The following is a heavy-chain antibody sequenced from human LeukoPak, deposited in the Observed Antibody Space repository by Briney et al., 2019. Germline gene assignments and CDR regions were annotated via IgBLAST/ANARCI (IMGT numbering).Heavy chain of an antibody. Sequence: GASVKVSCKASGGTFSSYAISWVRQAPGQGLEWMGGIIPIFGTANYAQKFQGRVTITADESTSTAYMELSSLRSEDTAVYYCGRGYYKVFTDYYYGMDVWGQGTTVTVSS. CDR3: GRGYYKVFTDYYYGMDV. J-gene: IGHJ6*02. D-gene: IGHD3-10*01. V-gene: IGHV1-69*13. CDR2: IIPIFGTA. CDR1: GGTFSSYA.